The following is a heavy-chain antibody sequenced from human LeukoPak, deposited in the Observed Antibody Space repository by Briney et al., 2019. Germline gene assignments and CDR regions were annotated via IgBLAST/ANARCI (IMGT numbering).Heavy chain of an antibody. CDR1: GGSISSSSYS. V-gene: IGHV4-39*01. J-gene: IGHJ5*02. Sequence: PSETLSLTCTVSGGSISSSSYSWGWIRQPPGKGLERLGRIYYSGSTYYNPSLKSRVTISVDTSKKQFSLKLTSVTAADTAVYYCARHLRANKNMVRGFMTGWFDPWGQGPLVTVSS. CDR3: ARHLRANKNMVRGFMTGWFDP. CDR2: IYYSGST. D-gene: IGHD3-10*01.